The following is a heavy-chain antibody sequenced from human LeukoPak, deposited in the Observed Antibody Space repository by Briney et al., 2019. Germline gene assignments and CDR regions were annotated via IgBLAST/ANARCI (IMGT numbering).Heavy chain of an antibody. CDR2: ISAYNGNT. D-gene: IGHD2-2*02. J-gene: IGHJ4*02. CDR3: ARDSHIVVVPAAILPDY. CDR1: GYTFTSYG. Sequence: GASVKVSCKASGYTFTSYGISWVRQAPGQGLEWMGWISAYNGNTNYAQKLQGRVTMTTDTSTSTAYMELRSLRSDDTAVYYCARDSHIVVVPAAILPDYWGQGTLVTVSS. V-gene: IGHV1-18*01.